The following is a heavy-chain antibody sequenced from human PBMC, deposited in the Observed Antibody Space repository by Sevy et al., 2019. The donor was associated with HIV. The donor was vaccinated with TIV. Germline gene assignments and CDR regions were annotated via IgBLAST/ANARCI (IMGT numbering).Heavy chain of an antibody. CDR1: GYTFTNYG. V-gene: IGHV1-18*01. D-gene: IGHD3-16*01. Sequence: ASVKVSCQASGYTFTNYGISWVRQAPGQGLEWMGWISAHNGNTNYAQKLQGRVTMTTDTSTRTASMELRSLRSDETAAYYCARDLSHAGRFGAFDIWGQGTMVTVSS. J-gene: IGHJ3*02. CDR2: ISAHNGNT. CDR3: ARDLSHAGRFGAFDI.